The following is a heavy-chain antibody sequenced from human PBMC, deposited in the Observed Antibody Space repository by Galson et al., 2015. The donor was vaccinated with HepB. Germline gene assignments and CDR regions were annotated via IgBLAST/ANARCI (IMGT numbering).Heavy chain of an antibody. D-gene: IGHD6-13*01. J-gene: IGHJ6*02. CDR2: IWYDGSNK. CDR3: ARGLTPLKMQIAAAGGSGMDV. Sequence: SLRLSCAASGFTFSSYGMHWVRQAPGKGLEWVAVIWYDGSNKYYADSVKGRFTISRDNSKNTLYLQMNSLRAEDTAVYYCARGLTPLKMQIAAAGGSGMDVWGQGTTVTVSS. CDR1: GFTFSSYG. V-gene: IGHV3-33*08.